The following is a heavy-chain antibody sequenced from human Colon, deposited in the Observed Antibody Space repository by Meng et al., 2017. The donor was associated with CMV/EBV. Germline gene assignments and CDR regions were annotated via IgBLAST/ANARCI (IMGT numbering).Heavy chain of an antibody. Sequence: GESLKISCVASGFIFSRYGMHWVRQAPGKGLEWVTFIRFDGSAEYYADSVKGRFSISRDNAKNTVYLQMSSLRPEDSAVYYCAKDAGISAVGKGWIDPWGQGTLVTVSS. CDR1: GFIFSRYG. J-gene: IGHJ5*02. CDR2: IRFDGSAE. D-gene: IGHD6-13*01. V-gene: IGHV3-30*02. CDR3: AKDAGISAVGKGWIDP.